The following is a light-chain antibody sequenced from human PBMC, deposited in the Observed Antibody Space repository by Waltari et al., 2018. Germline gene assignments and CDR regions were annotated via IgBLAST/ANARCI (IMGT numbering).Light chain of an antibody. V-gene: IGKV3-20*01. CDR1: QSVGRT. Sequence: IVLTQSPGTLSLSPGERATLSCRASQSVGRTLAWYQQKPGHAPRLLIYGASIRATGLPDRLSGGGSGTDFSLGINRLEPEDFAVYYCQHYVSLPATFGQGTKVEIK. CDR2: GAS. J-gene: IGKJ1*01. CDR3: QHYVSLPAT.